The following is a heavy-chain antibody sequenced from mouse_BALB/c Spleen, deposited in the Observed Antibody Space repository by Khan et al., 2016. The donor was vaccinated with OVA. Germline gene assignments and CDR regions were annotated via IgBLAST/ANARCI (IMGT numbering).Heavy chain of an antibody. CDR2: IRLKSDDYVT. CDR3: WIVL. Sequence: VQLKQSGGGLVQPGGSMKLSCVASGFTFSNYWMNWVRQSPEKGLEWVAEIRLKSDDYVTHYAESVKGRFTISRYDSKSSVYLHMNNVRAEDTGIYYCWIVLWGQGTTLTVSS. J-gene: IGHJ2*01. D-gene: IGHD2-12*01. CDR1: GFTFSNYW. V-gene: IGHV6-6*02.